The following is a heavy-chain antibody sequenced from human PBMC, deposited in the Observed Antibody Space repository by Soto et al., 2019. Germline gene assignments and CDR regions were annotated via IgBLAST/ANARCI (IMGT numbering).Heavy chain of an antibody. D-gene: IGHD4-17*01. CDR1: GYTFTGYY. J-gene: IGHJ6*02. CDR2: INPNSGGT. V-gene: IGHV1-2*02. CDR3: ARDHSMDTVTTLYYYYGMDV. Sequence: QVQLVQSGAEVKKPGASVKVSCKASGYTFTGYYMHWVRQAPGQGLEWMGWINPNSGGTNYAQKFQGRVTMTRDTSISTAYMELSRLRSDDTAVYYCARDHSMDTVTTLYYYYGMDVWGQGTTVTVSS.